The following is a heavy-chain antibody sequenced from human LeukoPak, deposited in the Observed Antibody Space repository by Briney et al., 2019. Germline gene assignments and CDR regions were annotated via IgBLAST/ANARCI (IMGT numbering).Heavy chain of an antibody. J-gene: IGHJ6*03. CDR1: GGSISSSSYY. Sequence: SETLSLTCTVSGGSISSSSYYWGWIRQPPGKGLEWIGSIYYSGSTYYNPSLKSRVTISVDTSKSQFSLRLSSVTAADTAVYFCARDKIGYCSSTSCYMDGRDYYYYMDVWGKGTTVTVSS. CDR3: ARDKIGYCSSTSCYMDGRDYYYYMDV. D-gene: IGHD2-2*01. V-gene: IGHV4-39*07. CDR2: IYYSGST.